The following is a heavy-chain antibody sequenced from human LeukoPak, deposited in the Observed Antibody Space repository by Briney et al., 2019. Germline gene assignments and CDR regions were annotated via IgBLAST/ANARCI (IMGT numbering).Heavy chain of an antibody. Sequence: SETLSLTCTVSGGSISSYYWSWIRQPAGKGLEWIGRIYTSGSTNYNPSLKSRVTMSVDTSKNQFSLKVSSVTAADTAVYYCARETTPKGIAAAGTGYYYYYYMDVWGKGTTVTVSS. CDR3: ARETTPKGIAAAGTGYYYYYYMDV. J-gene: IGHJ6*03. D-gene: IGHD6-13*01. V-gene: IGHV4-4*07. CDR2: IYTSGST. CDR1: GGSISSYY.